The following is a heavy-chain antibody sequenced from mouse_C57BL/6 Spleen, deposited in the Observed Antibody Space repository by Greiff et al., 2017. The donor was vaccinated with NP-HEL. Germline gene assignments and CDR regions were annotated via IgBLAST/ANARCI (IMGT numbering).Heavy chain of an antibody. CDR3: ARPPYYSNYPDY. CDR2: ISSGSSTI. D-gene: IGHD2-12*01. CDR1: GFTFSDYG. J-gene: IGHJ2*01. Sequence: EVKLVESGGGLVKPGGSLKLSCAASGFTFSDYGMHWVRQAPEKGLEWVAYISSGSSTIYYADTVKGSFTISRDNAKNTLFLQMTSRRSEDTAMYYCARPPYYSNYPDYWGQGTTLTVSS. V-gene: IGHV5-17*01.